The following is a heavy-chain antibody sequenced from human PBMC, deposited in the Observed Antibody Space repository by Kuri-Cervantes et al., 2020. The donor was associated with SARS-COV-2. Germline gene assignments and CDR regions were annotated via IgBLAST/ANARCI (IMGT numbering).Heavy chain of an antibody. Sequence: GESLKISCAASGFTVSSNYMSWVRQAPGKGLEWVSVIYSGGSTYYADSVKGRFTISRDNSKNTLYLRMNSLGDEDTAVYYCARDHGLGATDFDYWGQGTLVTVSS. J-gene: IGHJ4*02. CDR3: ARDHGLGATDFDY. V-gene: IGHV3-53*01. D-gene: IGHD1-26*01. CDR2: IYSGGST. CDR1: GFTVSSNY.